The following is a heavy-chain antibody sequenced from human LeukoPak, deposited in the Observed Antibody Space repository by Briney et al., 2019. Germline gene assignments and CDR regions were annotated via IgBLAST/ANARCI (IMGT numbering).Heavy chain of an antibody. J-gene: IGHJ3*02. CDR2: INPNSGGT. Sequence: ASVKVSCKASGYTFTGYDMHWVRQAPGQGLEWMGWINPNSGGTNYAQKFQGRVTMTRDTSISTAYMELSRLRSDDTAVYYCASGKETYYYDSSGASDAFDIWGQGTMVTVSS. D-gene: IGHD3-22*01. CDR3: ASGKETYYYDSSGASDAFDI. CDR1: GYTFTGYD. V-gene: IGHV1-2*02.